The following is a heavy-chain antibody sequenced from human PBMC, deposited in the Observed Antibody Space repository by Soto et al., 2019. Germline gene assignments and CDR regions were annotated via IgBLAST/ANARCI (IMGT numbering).Heavy chain of an antibody. CDR1: GFTFSSYG. D-gene: IGHD2-15*01. CDR3: ARDRESCSGGSCYSSGPLGYDAFDI. Sequence: GGSLRLSCAASGFTFSSYGMHWVRQAPGKGLEWVAVIWYDGSNKYHADSVKGRFTISRDNSKNTLYLQMNSLRAEDTAVYYCARDRESCSGGSCYSSGPLGYDAFDIWGQGTMVTVSS. V-gene: IGHV3-33*01. CDR2: IWYDGSNK. J-gene: IGHJ3*02.